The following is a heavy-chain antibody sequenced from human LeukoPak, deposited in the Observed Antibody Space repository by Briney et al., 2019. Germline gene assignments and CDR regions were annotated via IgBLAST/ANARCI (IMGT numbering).Heavy chain of an antibody. Sequence: GGSLRLSCVGSGFTFRSHAMSWVRQAPEKGLEFVSGIYENGGTIYYADSVKGRFSISRDNSKNTLYLQMDSLRGEDTAVYYCAKYSRLGIAVAQVPYYFDYWGQGTLVTVSS. J-gene: IGHJ4*02. V-gene: IGHV3-23*01. CDR3: AKYSRLGIAVAQVPYYFDY. CDR2: IYENGGTI. CDR1: GFTFRSHA. D-gene: IGHD6-19*01.